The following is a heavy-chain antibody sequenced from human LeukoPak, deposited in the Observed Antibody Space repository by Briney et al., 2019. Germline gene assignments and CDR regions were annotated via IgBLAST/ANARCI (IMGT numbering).Heavy chain of an antibody. CDR2: INHSGST. D-gene: IGHD6-13*01. CDR3: ARGLRLQQPLDAFDI. Sequence: SETLSLTCAVYGGSFSGYYWSWIRQPPGKGLEWIGEINHSGSTNYNPSLKSRVTISVDTSKNQFSLKLSSVTAADTAVYYCARGLRLQQPLDAFDIWGQGTMVTVSS. J-gene: IGHJ3*02. V-gene: IGHV4-34*01. CDR1: GGSFSGYY.